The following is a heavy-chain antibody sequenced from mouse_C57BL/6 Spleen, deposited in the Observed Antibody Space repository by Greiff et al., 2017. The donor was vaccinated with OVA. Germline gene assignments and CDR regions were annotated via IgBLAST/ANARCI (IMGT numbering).Heavy chain of an antibody. Sequence: EVKLVESGPGLVKPSQSLSLTCSVTGYSITSGYYWNWIRQFPGNKLEWMGYISYDGSNNYNPSLKNRISITRDTSKNQFFLKLNSVTTEDTATYYCARKNDGYPYYFDYWGQGTTLTVSS. V-gene: IGHV3-6*01. CDR2: ISYDGSN. D-gene: IGHD2-3*01. J-gene: IGHJ2*01. CDR1: GYSITSGYY. CDR3: ARKNDGYPYYFDY.